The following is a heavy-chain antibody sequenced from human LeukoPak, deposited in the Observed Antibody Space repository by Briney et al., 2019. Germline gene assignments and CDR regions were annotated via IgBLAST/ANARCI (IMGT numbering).Heavy chain of an antibody. V-gene: IGHV1-46*01. D-gene: IGHD1-26*01. CDR2: INPSGGST. Sequence: ASVKGSCKASGYTFTSYGISWVRQAPGQGLEWMGIINPSGGSTSYAQKFQGRVTMTRDMSTSTVYMELSSLRSEDTAVYFCASDRTMTTVPSGQVWDDPWGQGTLVTVSS. CDR1: GYTFTSYG. J-gene: IGHJ5*02. CDR3: ASDRTMTTVPSGQVWDDP.